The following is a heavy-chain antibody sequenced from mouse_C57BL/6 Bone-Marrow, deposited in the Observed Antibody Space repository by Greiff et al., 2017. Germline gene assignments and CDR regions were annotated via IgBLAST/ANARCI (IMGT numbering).Heavy chain of an antibody. J-gene: IGHJ1*03. CDR2: IDPSDSYT. Sequence: QVQLQQPGAELVMPGASVKLSCKASGYTFTSYWMHWVKQRPGQGLEWIGEIDPSDSYTNYNQKFKGKSTLTVDKSSSTAYMQLSSLTSADSAVYYCARDSNYVGYFDVGGTGTTVTVSS. D-gene: IGHD2-5*01. CDR3: ARDSNYVGYFDV. CDR1: GYTFTSYW. V-gene: IGHV1-69*01.